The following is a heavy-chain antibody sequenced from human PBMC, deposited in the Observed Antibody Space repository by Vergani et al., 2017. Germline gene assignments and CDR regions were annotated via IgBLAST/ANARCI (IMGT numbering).Heavy chain of an antibody. V-gene: IGHV3-64D*06. CDR2: ISSNGGST. CDR3: AKDSPYYYDSSGYYPEYFQH. Sequence: EVQLVESGGGLVQPGGSLRLSCSASGFTFSSYAMLWVRQAPGKGLEYVSAISSNGGSTYYADSVKGRFTISRDNSKNTLYLQMNSLRAEDTAVYYCAKDSPYYYDSSGYYPEYFQHWGQGTLVTVSS. CDR1: GFTFSSYA. J-gene: IGHJ1*01. D-gene: IGHD3-22*01.